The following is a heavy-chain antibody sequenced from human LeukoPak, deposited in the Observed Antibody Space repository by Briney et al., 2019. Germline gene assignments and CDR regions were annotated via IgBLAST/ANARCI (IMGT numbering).Heavy chain of an antibody. J-gene: IGHJ6*02. Sequence: ASVKVSCKASGYTFTSYDINWVRQATGQGLEWMGWMNPNSGNTGYAQKFQGRVTMTRNTSISTAYMELSSLRSEDTAVYYCAKGIVVVPAAYFTGYYYYGMDVWGQGTTVTVSS. D-gene: IGHD2-2*01. CDR3: AKGIVVVPAAYFTGYYYYGMDV. CDR1: GYTFTSYD. CDR2: MNPNSGNT. V-gene: IGHV1-8*02.